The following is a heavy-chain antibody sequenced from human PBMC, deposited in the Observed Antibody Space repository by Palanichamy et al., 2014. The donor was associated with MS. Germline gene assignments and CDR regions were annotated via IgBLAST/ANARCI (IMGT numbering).Heavy chain of an antibody. CDR2: IRHDESRK. CDR1: GFIFSNYG. CDR3: AKAVIPIAYTNTYYFES. Sequence: QVQLVESGGGVVQPGGSLRLSCAASGFIFSNYGMHWVRQAPGKGLEWVAYIRHDESRKFHADSVKGRFTISRDNSKSALYLQMNSLGAEDTAVYYCAKAVIPIAYTNTYYFESWGQGTLITVSS. V-gene: IGHV3-30*02. J-gene: IGHJ4*02. D-gene: IGHD2-21*01.